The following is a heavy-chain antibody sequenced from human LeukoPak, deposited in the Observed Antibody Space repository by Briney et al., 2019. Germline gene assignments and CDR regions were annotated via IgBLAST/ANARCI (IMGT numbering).Heavy chain of an antibody. CDR1: GYTFTGYY. V-gene: IGHV1-2*02. CDR3: ARGISSGWTDYYYYYMDV. D-gene: IGHD6-19*01. Sequence: ASVKVSCKASGYTFTGYYMHWVRQAPGQGLEWMGWINPNSGGTNYAQKFQGRVTMTRDTSISTAYMELSRLRSEDTAVYYCARGISSGWTDYYYYYMDVWGKGTTVTVSS. J-gene: IGHJ6*03. CDR2: INPNSGGT.